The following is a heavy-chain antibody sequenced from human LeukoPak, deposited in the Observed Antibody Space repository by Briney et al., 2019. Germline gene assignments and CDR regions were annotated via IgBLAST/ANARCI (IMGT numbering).Heavy chain of an antibody. Sequence: GGSLRLSCAASGFTFSSYAMSWVRQAPGKGLEWVSAISGSGGSTYYADSVKGRFTISRDNSKNTLYLQMNSLRAEDTAVYYCAKDPLLTYYYDSSGYPPRDYWGQGTLVTVSS. V-gene: IGHV3-23*01. CDR2: ISGSGGST. CDR1: GFTFSSYA. CDR3: AKDPLLTYYYDSSGYPPRDY. J-gene: IGHJ4*02. D-gene: IGHD3-22*01.